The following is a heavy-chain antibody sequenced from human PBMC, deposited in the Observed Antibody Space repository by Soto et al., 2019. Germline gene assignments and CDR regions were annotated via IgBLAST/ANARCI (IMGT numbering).Heavy chain of an antibody. CDR1: GDSISNRGNY. CDR3: ERRPPLSASESSRFDI. J-gene: IGHJ4*02. D-gene: IGHD3-10*01. V-gene: IGHV4-39*01. Sequence: TLSLTSSVSGDSISNRGNYCGWIRQHPGRGVEWIGTIDYSGDTSYNPCIRSRVTISADTSKNQFSLRLSSVSVADTAVYYCERRPPLSASESSRFDIWGQGALVTVSS. CDR2: IDYSGDT.